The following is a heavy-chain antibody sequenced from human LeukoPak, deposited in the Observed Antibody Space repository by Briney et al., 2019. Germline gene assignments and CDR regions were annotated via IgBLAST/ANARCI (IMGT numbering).Heavy chain of an antibody. V-gene: IGHV3-23*01. Sequence: GGSLRLSCAASGFTFSTYAMTWVRQAPGKGLESVSLISATGSTTYYAESVRGRFTISRDNSKNTLYLQMNSLRAEDTAVYYCAELGITMIGGVWGKGTTVTISS. CDR3: AELGITMIGGV. CDR2: ISATGSTT. D-gene: IGHD3-10*02. J-gene: IGHJ6*04. CDR1: GFTFSTYA.